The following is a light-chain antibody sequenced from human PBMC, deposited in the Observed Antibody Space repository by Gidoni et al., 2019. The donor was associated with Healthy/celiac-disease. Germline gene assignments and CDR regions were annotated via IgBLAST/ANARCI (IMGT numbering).Light chain of an antibody. CDR2: SAS. Sequence: DIQMTQSPSSLSASASQSISSYLNWYQQKPGKAPKLLISSASSLQSGVPSRFSGSGSGTDFTLPISSLQPEDFATYYCQQSYSTPPYTFXXXTKLEIK. V-gene: IGKV1-39*01. J-gene: IGKJ2*01. CDR3: QQSYSTPPYT. CDR1: QSISSY.